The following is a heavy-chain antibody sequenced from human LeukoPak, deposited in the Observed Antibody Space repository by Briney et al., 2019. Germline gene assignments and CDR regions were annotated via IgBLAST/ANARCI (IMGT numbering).Heavy chain of an antibody. V-gene: IGHV4-39*01. D-gene: IGHD3-10*02. J-gene: IGHJ5*02. CDR2: VYYSGST. Sequence: SETLSLTCAVSGVSISGGSNYYWGWIRQSPGQGLEWIGSVYYSGSTYYNPSLKSRVTMSVAPPKNQFSLKLSSVTAADTAVYYCARHGRKSYVSWFDPWGQGYLVSVSS. CDR1: GVSISGGSNYY. CDR3: ARHGRKSYVSWFDP.